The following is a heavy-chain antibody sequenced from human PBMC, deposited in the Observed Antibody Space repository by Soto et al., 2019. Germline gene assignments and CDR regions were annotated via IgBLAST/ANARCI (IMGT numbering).Heavy chain of an antibody. J-gene: IGHJ5*02. Sequence: QVQLVQSVTEVKKPGASVQVSCKASGYSFTSYGINWVRQAPGQGLEWMGWISTYNGDTNYAQKFQGRVTMTTDTSTTTAYIELRRLTSDDTAVYFCARGDSTGSPRGWFDPWGQGPVVTVS. CDR2: ISTYNGDT. V-gene: IGHV1-18*04. CDR1: GYSFTSYG. CDR3: ARGDSTGSPRGWFDP. D-gene: IGHD6-19*01.